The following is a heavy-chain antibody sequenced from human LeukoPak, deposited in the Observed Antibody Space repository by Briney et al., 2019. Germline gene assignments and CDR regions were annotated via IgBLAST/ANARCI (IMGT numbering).Heavy chain of an antibody. Sequence: ASVKVSCKASGYTFTSYYMHWVRQAPGQGLEWMGIINPSGGSTNYAQRFQDRVTITADESTNTAYMELSSLTSEDTAVYYCARDRGGYNFGDAFDIWGQGTMVAVSS. CDR1: GYTFTSYY. CDR3: ARDRGGYNFGDAFDI. D-gene: IGHD5-24*01. CDR2: INPSGGST. V-gene: IGHV1-46*01. J-gene: IGHJ3*02.